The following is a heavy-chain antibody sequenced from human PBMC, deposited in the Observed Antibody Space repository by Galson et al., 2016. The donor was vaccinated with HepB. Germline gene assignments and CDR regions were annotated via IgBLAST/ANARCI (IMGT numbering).Heavy chain of an antibody. CDR2: ISYDGINK. CDR1: GFTFSSYV. J-gene: IGHJ6*02. CDR3: ARPAYVSGSPFEQLHYGMDV. V-gene: IGHV3-30*03. Sequence: SLRLSCAASGFTFSSYVIHWVRQAPGKGLEWVAVISYDGINKYYADSVKGRFTISRDNSKNTLYLQMNTLRAADTAVYYCARPAYVSGSPFEQLHYGMDVWGQGTTVTVSS. D-gene: IGHD3-10*01.